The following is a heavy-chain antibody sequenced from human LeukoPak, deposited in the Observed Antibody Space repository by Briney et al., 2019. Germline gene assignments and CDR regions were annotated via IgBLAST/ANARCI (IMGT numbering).Heavy chain of an antibody. V-gene: IGHV4-4*08. Sequence: SETLSLTCTVSGGSITGYHWSWLRQPPGKGLEGIGYIYSSETTDYKPSLKSRVTISADTSKNQFSLKLTSVTAADTAIYYCARRNDFDIWGQGTMVTVSS. CDR3: ARRNDFDI. CDR2: IYSSETT. CDR1: GGSITGYH. J-gene: IGHJ3*02.